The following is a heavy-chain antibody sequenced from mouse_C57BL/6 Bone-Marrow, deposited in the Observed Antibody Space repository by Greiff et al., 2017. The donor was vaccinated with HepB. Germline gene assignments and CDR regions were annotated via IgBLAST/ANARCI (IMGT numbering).Heavy chain of an antibody. CDR2: IYPGDGDT. J-gene: IGHJ2*01. CDR1: GYAFSSSW. V-gene: IGHV1-82*01. Sequence: QVQLQQSGPELVKPGASVKISCKASGYAFSSSWMNWVKQRPGKGLEWIGRIYPGDGDTNYNGKFKGKATLTADKSSSTAYMQLSSLTSEDSAVYFCARRGPFFDYWGQGTTLTVSS. CDR3: ARRGPFFDY.